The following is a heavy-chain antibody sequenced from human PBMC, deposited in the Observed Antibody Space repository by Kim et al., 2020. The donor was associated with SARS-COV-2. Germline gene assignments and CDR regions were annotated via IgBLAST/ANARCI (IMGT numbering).Heavy chain of an antibody. CDR1: GGSVSEGTYN. V-gene: IGHV4-39*01. Sequence: SETLSLTCTVSGGSVSEGTYNWGWLRQAPGMALEWIGTIYYRGSTYYNGSLASRVTISLDTSKNEVSMKMTSLSATDTAVYYCARLPTGFPNWFDSGGRGVLVTVSS. CDR3: ARLPTGFPNWFDS. J-gene: IGHJ5*01. CDR2: IYYRGST. D-gene: IGHD1-1*01.